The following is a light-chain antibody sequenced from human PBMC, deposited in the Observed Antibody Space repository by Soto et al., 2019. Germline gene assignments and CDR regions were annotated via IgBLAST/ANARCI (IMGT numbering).Light chain of an antibody. CDR1: SRDVGGYNY. Sequence: QSVLTQPASVSGSPGQSIPISCTGTSRDVGGYNYVSWYQQHPGKAPKLMIYDVSNRPSGVSNRFSGSKSGNTASLTISGLQAEDEADYYCSSYTSSSTLVFGTGTKVTVL. V-gene: IGLV2-14*01. CDR3: SSYTSSSTLV. CDR2: DVS. J-gene: IGLJ1*01.